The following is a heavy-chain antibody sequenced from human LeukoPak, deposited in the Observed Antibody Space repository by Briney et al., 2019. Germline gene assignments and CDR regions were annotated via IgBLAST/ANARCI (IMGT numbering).Heavy chain of an antibody. J-gene: IGHJ6*02. CDR3: ARVRAYSSSWYSRDYGMDV. CDR2: IYYSANT. D-gene: IGHD6-13*01. Sequence: SETLSLTCTVSGGSISSYYWSWIRQPPGKGLEWIGYIYYSANTNYNPSLKSRVTISVATSKNQFSLKLSSVTAADTAVYYCARVRAYSSSWYSRDYGMDVWGQGTTVTVSS. CDR1: GGSISSYY. V-gene: IGHV4-59*01.